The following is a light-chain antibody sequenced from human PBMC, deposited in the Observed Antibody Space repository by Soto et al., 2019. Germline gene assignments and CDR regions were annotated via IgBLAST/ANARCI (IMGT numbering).Light chain of an antibody. CDR1: SGDLGAYNY. J-gene: IGLJ2*01. Sequence: QSALTQPASVSGSPGQSITISCSGTSGDLGAYNYVSWYQHHPGKAPKLIIYDVSNRPSGISNRFSASKSGTTASLIISGLQAEDEADYYCTSYTRSSAVVFGGGTKLTV. V-gene: IGLV2-14*03. CDR3: TSYTRSSAVV. CDR2: DVS.